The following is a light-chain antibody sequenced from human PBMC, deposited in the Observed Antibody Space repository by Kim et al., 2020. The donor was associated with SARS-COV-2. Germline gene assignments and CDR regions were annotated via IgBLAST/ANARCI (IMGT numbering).Light chain of an antibody. CDR1: QSVSNNY. J-gene: IGKJ2*01. CDR3: QQFGGSPRYS. CDR2: GAS. Sequence: SPGERATLSCRASQSVSNNYLAWYQHKPGQAPRLIIYGASIRAPGIADRFSGSGSGTDFTLTINRLEPEDFAVYYCQQFGGSPRYSFGQGTKLEI. V-gene: IGKV3-20*01.